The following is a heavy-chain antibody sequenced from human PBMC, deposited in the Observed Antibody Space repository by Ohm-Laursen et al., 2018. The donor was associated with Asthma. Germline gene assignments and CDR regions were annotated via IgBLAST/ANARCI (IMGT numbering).Heavy chain of an antibody. CDR1: GGSISSSSYY. V-gene: IGHV4-39*07. Sequence: SETLSLTCTVSGGSISSSSYYWGWIRQPPGKGLEWIGSIYYSGITYSNPSLRSRVTISVDTSKNQFSLNLTSVTAADTAVYYCARGSFYYESTGYYFFDHWGQGALVTVSS. CDR3: ARGSFYYESTGYYFFDH. CDR2: IYYSGIT. J-gene: IGHJ4*02. D-gene: IGHD3-22*01.